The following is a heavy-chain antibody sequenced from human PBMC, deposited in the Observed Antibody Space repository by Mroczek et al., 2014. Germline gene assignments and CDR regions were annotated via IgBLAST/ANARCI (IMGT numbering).Heavy chain of an antibody. CDR1: GGSISSYY. CDR3: ASAMGVRGHRGNWFDP. Sequence: QVQLQESGPGLVKPSETLSLTCTVSGGSISSYYWSWIRQPPGKGLEWIGYIYYSGSTNYNPSLKSRVTISVDTSKNQFSLKLSSVTAADTAVYYCASAMGVRGHRGNWFDPWGQGTLVTVSS. CDR2: IYYSGST. J-gene: IGHJ5*02. D-gene: IGHD3-10*01. V-gene: IGHV4-59*01.